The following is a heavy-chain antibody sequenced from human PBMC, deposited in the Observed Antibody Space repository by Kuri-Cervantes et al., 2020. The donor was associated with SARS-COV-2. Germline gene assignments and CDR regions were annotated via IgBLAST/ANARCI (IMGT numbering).Heavy chain of an antibody. Sequence: ESLKISCEVYGGSLSYYYWSWVRQPPGKGLEWIGEINHSGSTNYNPSLKSRVTISGDTSKNQFSLKLSSVTAADTAVYYCARAELGLDWFFDLWGRGTLVTVSS. CDR2: INHSGST. V-gene: IGHV4-34*01. CDR3: ARAELGLDWFFDL. J-gene: IGHJ2*01. D-gene: IGHD6-13*01. CDR1: GGSLSYYY.